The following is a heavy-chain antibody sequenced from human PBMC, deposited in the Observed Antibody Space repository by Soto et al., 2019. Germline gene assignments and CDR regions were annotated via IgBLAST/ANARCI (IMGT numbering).Heavy chain of an antibody. CDR1: GYTFTSFY. V-gene: IGHV1-46*01. J-gene: IGHJ6*02. CDR3: ASSPAFSSSWYGIPPDPSHGMDV. CDR2: INPSGGIT. Sequence: QMQLVQSGAEVKRPGASVRVSCKSSGYTFTSFYIHWVRQAPGQGLEWMGIINPSGGITNFEQRFKGRVTMTREMSTNTHYMELSSLKSDDTAVYYCASSPAFSSSWYGIPPDPSHGMDVWGQGTTVTVS. D-gene: IGHD6-13*01.